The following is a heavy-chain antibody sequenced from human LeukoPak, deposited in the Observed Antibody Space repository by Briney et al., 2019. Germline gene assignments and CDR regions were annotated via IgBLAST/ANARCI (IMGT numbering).Heavy chain of an antibody. Sequence: SETLSLTCAVYGGSLSGYYWSWTRQPPGKGLEWIGEINRSGSTNYNPPLKSRVTISVDTSKNQFSLKLSSVTAADTAVYYCARETLQQLLFDYWGQGTLVTVSS. V-gene: IGHV4-34*01. J-gene: IGHJ4*02. CDR1: GGSLSGYY. CDR2: INRSGST. D-gene: IGHD6-13*01. CDR3: ARETLQQLLFDY.